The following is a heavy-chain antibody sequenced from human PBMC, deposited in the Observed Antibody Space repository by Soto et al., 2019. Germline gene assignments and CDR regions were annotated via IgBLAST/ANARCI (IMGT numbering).Heavy chain of an antibody. CDR3: AHSSEPTFLDS. CDR1: GFSLNTSGVG. J-gene: IGHJ4*02. Sequence: QITLKESGPTLVKPTQTLTLTCTFSGFSLNTSGVGVGWIRQPQGKALEWLALVYWDDDKGYSPSLKTRPTITKDTPKNHVVLTMANMDPVDTATYYCAHSSEPTFLDSWGQGTLVTVSS. D-gene: IGHD1-26*01. CDR2: VYWDDDK. V-gene: IGHV2-5*02.